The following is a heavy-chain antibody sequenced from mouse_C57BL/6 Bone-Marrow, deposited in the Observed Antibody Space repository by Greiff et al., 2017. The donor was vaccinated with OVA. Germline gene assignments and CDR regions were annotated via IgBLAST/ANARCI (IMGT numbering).Heavy chain of an antibody. CDR1: GFTFSSYA. D-gene: IGHD4-1*01. CDR3: ARDPGPYYYAMDY. J-gene: IGHJ4*01. V-gene: IGHV5-4*01. Sequence: EVKLMESGGGLVKPGGSLKLSCAASGFTFSSYAMSWVRQTPEKRLEWVATISDGGSYTYYPDNVKGRFTISRDNAKNNLYLQMNHLKSEDTAMYYCARDPGPYYYAMDYWGQGTSVTVSS. CDR2: ISDGGSYT.